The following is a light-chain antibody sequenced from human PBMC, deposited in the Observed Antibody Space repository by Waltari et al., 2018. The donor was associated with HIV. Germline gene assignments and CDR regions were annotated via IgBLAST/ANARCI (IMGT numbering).Light chain of an antibody. CDR3: CSYAGSSTVI. V-gene: IGLV2-23*02. CDR1: SSDLGGYYY. J-gene: IGLJ2*01. CDR2: DVT. Sequence: QSALTQPAPVSASPGQSITISCTGTSSDLGGYYYVSWYQQPPGKAPHPLIYDVTKRPSGVSNRLSGSKSGNTASLTISGLQAEDEAAYYCCSYAGSSTVIFGGGTKLTVL.